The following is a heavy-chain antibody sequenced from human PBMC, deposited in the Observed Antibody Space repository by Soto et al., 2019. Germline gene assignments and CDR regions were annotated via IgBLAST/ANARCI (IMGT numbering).Heavy chain of an antibody. D-gene: IGHD3-3*01. CDR1: GFTFSSDA. J-gene: IGHJ4*02. Sequence: PGGSLRLSCAASGFTFSSDAMSWVRQAPGKGLEWVSAISGSGGSTYYADSVKGRFTISRDNSKNTLYLQINSLRAEDKAVYYCAKVPRITIFGVVINYFDYWGRGTLVTVSS. CDR2: ISGSGGST. V-gene: IGHV3-23*01. CDR3: AKVPRITIFGVVINYFDY.